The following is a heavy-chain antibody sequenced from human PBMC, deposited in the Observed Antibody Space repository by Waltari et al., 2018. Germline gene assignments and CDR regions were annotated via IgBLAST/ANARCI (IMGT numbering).Heavy chain of an antibody. CDR1: GASVGSGNYF. V-gene: IGHV4-61*09. Sequence: QVQLQESGPGLVKPSQTLSLTCTVSGASVGSGNYFWTWIRQPAGKGLEWIGHIDSSGSTTYNSSLKSRAIISRDTSKNQFSLTLNSVTAADTAVYFCARDPWFDSWGQGTLVIVSS. J-gene: IGHJ5*01. CDR2: IDSSGST. CDR3: ARDPWFDS.